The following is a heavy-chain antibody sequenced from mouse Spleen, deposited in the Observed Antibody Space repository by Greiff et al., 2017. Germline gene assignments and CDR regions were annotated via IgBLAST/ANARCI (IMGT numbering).Heavy chain of an antibody. CDR1: GFTFSDYY. Sequence: EVKLVESGGGLVKPGGSLKLSCAASGFTFSDYYMYWVRQTPEKRLEWVATISDGGSYTYYPDSVKGRFTISRDNAKNNLYLQMSSLKSEDTAMYYCARGYPHAMDYWGQGTSVTVSS. J-gene: IGHJ4*01. CDR3: ARGYPHAMDY. CDR2: ISDGGSYT. D-gene: IGHD2-14*01. V-gene: IGHV5-4*02.